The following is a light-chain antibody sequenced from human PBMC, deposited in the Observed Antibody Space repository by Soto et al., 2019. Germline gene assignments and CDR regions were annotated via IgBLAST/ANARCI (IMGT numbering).Light chain of an antibody. J-gene: IGKJ1*01. CDR1: ETITTS. Sequence: DIQVTQSTSTLSASVGDGVTITCRASETITTSLAWYQQQPGTAPKVLTYDASTLESGVPSRFSGSGSGTEFTLTISSLQPADFATYYCQQYGSYPRTFGQGTKVDIK. CDR2: DAS. CDR3: QQYGSYPRT. V-gene: IGKV1-5*01.